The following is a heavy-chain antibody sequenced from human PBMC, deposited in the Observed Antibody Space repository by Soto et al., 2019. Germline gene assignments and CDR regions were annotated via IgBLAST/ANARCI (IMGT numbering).Heavy chain of an antibody. CDR3: AKDRRGVEYSSSAPPSY. J-gene: IGHJ4*02. D-gene: IGHD6-6*01. CDR1: GFTFSSYA. V-gene: IGHV3-23*01. CDR2: ISGSGGST. Sequence: GGSLRLSCAASGFTFSSYAMSWVRQAPGKGLEWVSAISGSGGSTYYADSVKGRFTISRDNSKNTLYLQMNSLRAEDTAVYYCAKDRRGVEYSSSAPPSYWGQGTLVTVSS.